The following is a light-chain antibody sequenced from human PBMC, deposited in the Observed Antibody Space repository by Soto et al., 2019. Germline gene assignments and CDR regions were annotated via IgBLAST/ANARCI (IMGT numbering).Light chain of an antibody. CDR2: DVS. V-gene: IGLV2-11*01. J-gene: IGLJ1*01. CDR1: SSDVGGYNY. CDR3: CSYAGSYTFGV. Sequence: QSALTQPRSVSGSPGQSVTISCTGTSSDVGGYNYVSWYQQHPGKTPKLMIYDVSKRPSGVPDRFSGSNSGNTASPTISGLHAEDEADYYCCSYAGSYTFGVFGTGTKVTGL.